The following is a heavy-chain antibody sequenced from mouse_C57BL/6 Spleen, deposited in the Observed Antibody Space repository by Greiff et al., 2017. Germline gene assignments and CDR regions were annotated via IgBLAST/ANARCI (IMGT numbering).Heavy chain of an antibody. CDR2: IYPGDGDT. V-gene: IGHV1-82*01. D-gene: IGHD1-1*01. J-gene: IGHJ2*01. Sequence: QVQLQQSGPELVKPGASVKISCKASGYAFSSSWMNWVKQRPGTGLEWIGRIYPGDGDTNYNGKFKGKATLTADKSSSTAYMQLSSLTSEDSAVYFCARSAPVITTVVADYWGQGTTLTVSS. CDR3: ARSAPVITTVVADY. CDR1: GYAFSSSW.